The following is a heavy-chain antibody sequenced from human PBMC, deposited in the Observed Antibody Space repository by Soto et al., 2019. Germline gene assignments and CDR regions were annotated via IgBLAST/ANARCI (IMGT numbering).Heavy chain of an antibody. Sequence: SETLSLTCTVSGDSVTSGSYYWTWLRQPPGKRLEWIGYVYFSGSTKYNPSLESRVIISLDTSKNQFSLSLNSLTAADTAVYYCARGQSVAGDYYYYGMDVWGPGTTVTV. CDR2: VYFSGST. J-gene: IGHJ6*02. D-gene: IGHD6-19*01. CDR3: ARGQSVAGDYYYYGMDV. V-gene: IGHV4-61*01. CDR1: GDSVTSGSYY.